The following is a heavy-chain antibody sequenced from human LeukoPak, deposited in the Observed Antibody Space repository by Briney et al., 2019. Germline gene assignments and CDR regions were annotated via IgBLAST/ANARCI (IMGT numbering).Heavy chain of an antibody. D-gene: IGHD6-19*01. CDR3: AKGPRYSSGWYGDAFDI. J-gene: IGHJ3*02. CDR1: GFTFSSYG. Sequence: GGSLRLSCAASGFTFSSYGMHWVRQAPGKGLEWVAVISYDGSNKYYADSVRGRFTISRDNSKNTLYLQMNSLRAEDTAVYYCAKGPRYSSGWYGDAFDIWGQGTMVTVSS. V-gene: IGHV3-30*18. CDR2: ISYDGSNK.